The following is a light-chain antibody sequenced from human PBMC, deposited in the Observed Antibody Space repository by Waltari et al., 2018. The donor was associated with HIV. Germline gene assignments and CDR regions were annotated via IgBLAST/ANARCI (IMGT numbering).Light chain of an antibody. J-gene: IGLJ2*01. CDR2: EAS. CDR1: SSDIVGYIY. Sequence: QSALTQHASVSGSPGQSITISCTGTSSDIVGYIYVSWYQQHSGKAPKLMIYEASNRPSGVSDRFSGSKSGNTASLTISGLQAEDEADYYCVSYTSSSTLILGGGTKVTVL. CDR3: VSYTSSSTLI. V-gene: IGLV2-14*01.